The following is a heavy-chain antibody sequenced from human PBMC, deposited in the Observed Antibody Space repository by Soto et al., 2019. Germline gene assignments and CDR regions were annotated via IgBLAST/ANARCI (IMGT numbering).Heavy chain of an antibody. CDR1: GYTFTSYG. CDR2: ISAYNGNT. V-gene: IGHV1-18*01. J-gene: IGHJ5*01. Sequence: ASVKVSCKASGYTFTSYGISWVRQAPGQGLEWMGWISAYNGNTNYAQKLQGRVTMTTDTSTSTAYMELRSLRSDDTAVYYCARDIVVVPAAMPGFGWFYSCGQGTLVTVSS. CDR3: ARDIVVVPAAMPGFGWFYS. D-gene: IGHD2-2*01.